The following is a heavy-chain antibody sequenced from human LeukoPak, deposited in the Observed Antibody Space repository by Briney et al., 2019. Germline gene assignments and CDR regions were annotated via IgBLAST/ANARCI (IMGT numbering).Heavy chain of an antibody. CDR2: IYHSGST. J-gene: IGHJ4*02. Sequence: PSETLSLTCAVSGGSISSGGYSWSWIRQPPGKGLEWIGYIYHSGSTYYNPSLKSRVTISVDRSKNQFSLKLSSVTAAETAVYYCARAMRGYYFDYWGQGTLVTVSS. V-gene: IGHV4-30-2*01. CDR1: GGSISSGGYS. D-gene: IGHD3-22*01. CDR3: ARAMRGYYFDY.